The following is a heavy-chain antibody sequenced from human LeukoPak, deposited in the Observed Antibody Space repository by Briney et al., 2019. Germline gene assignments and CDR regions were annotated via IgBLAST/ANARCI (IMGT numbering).Heavy chain of an antibody. CDR2: ISYDGSNK. J-gene: IGHJ6*02. CDR1: GFTFSSYA. Sequence: AWSLRLSCAASGFTFSSYAMHWVRQAPGKGLEWVAVISYDGSNKYYADSVKGRFTISRDNSKNTLYLQMNSLRAEDTAVYYCARDREYQLPDYYYYGMDVWGQGTTVTVSS. V-gene: IGHV3-30-3*01. CDR3: ARDREYQLPDYYYYGMDV. D-gene: IGHD2-2*01.